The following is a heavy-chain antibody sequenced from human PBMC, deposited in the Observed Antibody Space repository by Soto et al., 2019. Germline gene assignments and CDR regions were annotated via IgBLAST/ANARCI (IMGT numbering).Heavy chain of an antibody. D-gene: IGHD4-17*01. CDR2: ISANGDTI. V-gene: IGHV3-9*01. CDR3: AKDMKWGGMTTIHYFDS. Sequence: GGSLRLPCVASRVTVYDYAMHWVRQAPGKGLEWVSGISANGDTIDYADSVKGRFTISRDNAKNSLFLQMNSLRPEDTALYYCAKDMKWGGMTTIHYFDSWGQGTQVTVSS. J-gene: IGHJ4*02. CDR1: RVTVYDYA.